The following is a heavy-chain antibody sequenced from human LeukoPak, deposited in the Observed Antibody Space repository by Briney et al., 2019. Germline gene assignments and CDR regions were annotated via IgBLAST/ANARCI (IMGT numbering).Heavy chain of an antibody. D-gene: IGHD6-6*01. CDR1: GGSISSSSYY. V-gene: IGHV4-39*01. J-gene: IGHJ6*02. CDR3: ARRKSSSSYYYYYGMDV. CDR2: IYYSGST. Sequence: SETLSLTCTVSGGSISSSSYYWGWIRQPPGKGLEWIGSIYYSGSTYYNPSLKSRVTISVDTSKNQFSLKLSSVTAADTAVYYCARRKSSSSYYYYYGMDVWGQGTTVTVSS.